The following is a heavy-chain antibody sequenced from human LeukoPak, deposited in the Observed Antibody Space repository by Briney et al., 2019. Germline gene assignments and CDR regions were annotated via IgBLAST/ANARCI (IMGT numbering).Heavy chain of an antibody. Sequence: GGSLRLSCAASGSTSGSNWRHWFAQPPGKGLLWVSRINSDGTSTSYADSVKGRFTISRDNAKNTLYLQMNSLRAEDTAVYYCAREGARRDFDYWGQGTLVTVSS. CDR2: INSDGTST. CDR1: GSTSGSNW. CDR3: AREGARRDFDY. J-gene: IGHJ4*02. V-gene: IGHV3-74*01. D-gene: IGHD6-6*01.